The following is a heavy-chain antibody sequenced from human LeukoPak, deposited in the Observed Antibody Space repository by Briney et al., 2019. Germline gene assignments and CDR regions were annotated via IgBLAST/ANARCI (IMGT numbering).Heavy chain of an antibody. CDR3: AKGGNFDY. CDR1: GFTFSSYG. J-gene: IGHJ4*02. Sequence: VGSLRLSCAASGFTFSSYGMHWVRQAPGKGLEWVAVISYDGSNKYYADSVKGRFTISRDNSKNTLYLQMNSLRAEDTAVYYCAKGGNFDYWGQRTLVTVSS. D-gene: IGHD3-16*01. CDR2: ISYDGSNK. V-gene: IGHV3-30*18.